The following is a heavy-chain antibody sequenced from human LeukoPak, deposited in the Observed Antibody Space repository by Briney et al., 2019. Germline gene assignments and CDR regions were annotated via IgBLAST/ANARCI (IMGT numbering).Heavy chain of an antibody. CDR2: IWYDGSNK. CDR1: GFTFSNYG. CDR3: ARVTGTWWADY. J-gene: IGHJ4*02. V-gene: IGHV3-33*01. Sequence: PGGSLRLSCAASGFTFSNYGMHWVRQAPGKGLEWVALIWYDGSNKYYEDSVKGRFTISRDNSRNTLYLQMNSLRAEDTAVYYCARVTGTWWADYWGQGTLVTVSS. D-gene: IGHD2-8*02.